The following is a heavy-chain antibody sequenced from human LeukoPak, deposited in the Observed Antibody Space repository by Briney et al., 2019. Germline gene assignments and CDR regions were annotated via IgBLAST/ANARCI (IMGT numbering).Heavy chain of an antibody. CDR3: ARDVGCGYTSCDFPLDV. CDR1: GGTISTDN. D-gene: IGHD2-2*01. V-gene: IGHV4-4*07. J-gene: IGHJ6*02. CDR2: VYNSGNT. Sequence: SETLSLTCTVSGGTISTDNWNWIRQPAGKGLEWIGRVYNSGNTNYNPYLKSRVTMSIDTSRNQFWLRLISVTAADTAVFYCARDVGCGYTSCDFPLDVWGQGTTVTVSS.